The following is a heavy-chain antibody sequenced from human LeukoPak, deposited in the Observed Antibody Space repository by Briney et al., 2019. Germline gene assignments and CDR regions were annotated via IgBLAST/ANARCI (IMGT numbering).Heavy chain of an antibody. CDR1: VFNFDDYA. V-gene: IGHV3-9*01. CDR2: ISWNSGSI. J-gene: IGHJ5*02. D-gene: IGHD5-24*01. Sequence: PGRSLRLSCAASVFNFDDYAMHSVRQAPGKGLEWVSGISWNSGSIGYADSVKGRFTISSDNAKNSLYLQMNSLRVDAAAIYYCAKDLHYNDGRWEFDPWGQGTLVTVSS. CDR3: AKDLHYNDGRWEFDP.